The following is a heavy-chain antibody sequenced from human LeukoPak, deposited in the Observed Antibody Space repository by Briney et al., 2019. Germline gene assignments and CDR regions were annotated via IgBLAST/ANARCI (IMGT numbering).Heavy chain of an antibody. CDR3: AKDRGSGWLGGDYFDY. J-gene: IGHJ4*02. CDR1: GFTFSSYG. V-gene: IGHV3-30*18. D-gene: IGHD6-19*01. Sequence: PGGSLRLSCAASGFTFSSYGMHWVRQAPGKGLEWVAVISYDGSNKYYADSVKGRFTISRDNSKNTLYLQMNSLRAEDTAVYYCAKDRGSGWLGGDYFDYWGQGTLVTVSS. CDR2: ISYDGSNK.